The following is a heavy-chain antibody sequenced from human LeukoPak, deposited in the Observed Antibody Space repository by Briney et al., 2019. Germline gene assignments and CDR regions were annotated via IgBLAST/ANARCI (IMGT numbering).Heavy chain of an antibody. Sequence: PGGSLRLSCTASGFTFSSHCMSWVRQAPGKGLEWVANIKQDGGEKHYVDSVKGRFTISRDSAKNSLYLQMNSLRAEDTAVYYCARRLIRGVIIRDFDSWGQGTQVTVSS. CDR2: IKQDGGEK. J-gene: IGHJ4*02. V-gene: IGHV3-7*01. D-gene: IGHD3-10*01. CDR1: GFTFSSHC. CDR3: ARRLIRGVIIRDFDS.